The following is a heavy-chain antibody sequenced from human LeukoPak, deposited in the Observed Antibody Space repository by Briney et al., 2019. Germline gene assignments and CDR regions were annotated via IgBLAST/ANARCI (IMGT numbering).Heavy chain of an antibody. CDR2: ISSSSSYI. D-gene: IGHD2-8*01. CDR3: AKGTGYCTNGVCYTDSGYYFDY. V-gene: IGHV3-11*05. J-gene: IGHJ4*02. Sequence: GGSLRLSCAASGFTFSDYYMSWIRQAPGKGLEWVSYISSSSSYINYADSVKGRFTISRDNSKNTLYLQMNSLRAEDTAVYYCAKGTGYCTNGVCYTDSGYYFDYWGQGTLVTVSS. CDR1: GFTFSDYY.